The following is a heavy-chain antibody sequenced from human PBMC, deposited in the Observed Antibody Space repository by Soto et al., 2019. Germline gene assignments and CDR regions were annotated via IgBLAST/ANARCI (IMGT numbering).Heavy chain of an antibody. V-gene: IGHV4-30-2*01. J-gene: IGHJ4*02. Sequence: SETLSLTCAASGGSISSGGYSWSWIRQPPGKGLEWIGYIYHSGSTYYNPSLKSRVTISVDRSKNQFSLKLSSVTAADTAVYYCARAEGGIFDYWGQGTLVTVSS. CDR1: GGSISSGGYS. CDR3: ARAEGGIFDY. CDR2: IYHSGST.